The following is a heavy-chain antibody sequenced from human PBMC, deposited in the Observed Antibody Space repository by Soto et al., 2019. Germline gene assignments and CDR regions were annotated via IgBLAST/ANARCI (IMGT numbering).Heavy chain of an antibody. D-gene: IGHD2-15*01. CDR2: TNAGNGNT. V-gene: IGHV1-3*01. J-gene: IGHJ5*02. CDR3: ARVALEVVADKRWFAP. Sequence: QVQLVQSGAEVKKPGASVKVSCKASGYTFTSYAMHWVRQAPGQRLEWMGWTNAGNGNTKYSQKFQGRVTITRDTSASAASMRLCSLRSEDTAVYSCARVALEVVADKRWFAPWGQGTLVTVSS. CDR1: GYTFTSYA.